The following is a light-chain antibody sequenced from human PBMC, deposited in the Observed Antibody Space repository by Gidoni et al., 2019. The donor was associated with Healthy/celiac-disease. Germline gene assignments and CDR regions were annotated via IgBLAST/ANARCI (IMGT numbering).Light chain of an antibody. CDR3: QQRSNWPIFT. V-gene: IGKV3-11*01. CDR2: DAS. CDR1: QSVSSY. J-gene: IGKJ3*01. Sequence: EIVLTQSQATLSLSPGERATLSCRASQSVSSYLAWYQQKPGQAPRLLIYDASTRATGIPARFSGSGSGTDFTLTISSLEPEDFAVYYCQQRSNWPIFTFGPGTKVDIK.